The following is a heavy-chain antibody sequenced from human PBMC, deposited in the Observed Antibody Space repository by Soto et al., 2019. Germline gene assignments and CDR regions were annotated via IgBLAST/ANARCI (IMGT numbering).Heavy chain of an antibody. CDR3: ARASRTPEYYDFWSGYYSYYYYMGV. CDR1: GYTFTSYD. J-gene: IGHJ6*03. Sequence: ASVKVSCKASGYTFTSYDINWVRQATGQGLEWMGWMNPNSGNTGYAQKFQGRVTMTRNTSISTAYMELSSLRSEDTAVYYCARASRTPEYYDFWSGYYSYYYYMGVWGKGTTVTVSS. V-gene: IGHV1-8*01. CDR2: MNPNSGNT. D-gene: IGHD3-3*01.